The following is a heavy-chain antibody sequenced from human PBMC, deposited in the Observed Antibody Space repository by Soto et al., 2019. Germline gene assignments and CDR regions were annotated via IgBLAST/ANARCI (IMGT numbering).Heavy chain of an antibody. CDR3: ARARTVAVSGPTGGYYYYAMDL. J-gene: IGHJ6*02. CDR2: VIPRFGTT. Sequence: QVQLEQSGAEVKRPGSSVKVSCRASRGTFTSYSINWVRRAPGQGPEWMGAVIPRFGTTTYAQRFEGRVTVIADASTNTVFMEMSGLRSEDTAVYFCARARTVAVSGPTGGYYYYAMDLWGQGTAVTVSS. D-gene: IGHD6-19*01. V-gene: IGHV1-69*01. CDR1: RGTFTSYS.